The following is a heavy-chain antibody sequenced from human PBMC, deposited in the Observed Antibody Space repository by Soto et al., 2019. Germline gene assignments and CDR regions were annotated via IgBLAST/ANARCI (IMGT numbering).Heavy chain of an antibody. D-gene: IGHD1-26*01. CDR1: GGSISSSSYY. Sequence: QLQLQESGPGLVKPSETLSLTCTVSGGSISSSSYYWGWIRQPPGKGLEWIGSIYYSGSTYYNPSLKSRVTISVEMSKNQFSLKLRSVTAADTAVYYCARRIIVGPTTNYDYWGQGTLVTVSS. CDR2: IYYSGST. J-gene: IGHJ4*02. CDR3: ARRIIVGPTTNYDY. V-gene: IGHV4-39*01.